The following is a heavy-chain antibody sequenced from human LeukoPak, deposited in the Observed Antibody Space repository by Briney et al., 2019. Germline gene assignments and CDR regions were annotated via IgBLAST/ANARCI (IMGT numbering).Heavy chain of an antibody. CDR2: IYPGDSDT. Sequence: GESLKIYCKGSGYSFTSYWIGWVRQMPGKGLEWMGIIYPGDSDTRYSPSFQGQITISADKSISTAYLQWSSLKASDTAMYYCARLRRRPVDRAMVTGGGYFDYWGQGTLVTVSS. CDR3: ARLRRRPVDRAMVTGGGYFDY. V-gene: IGHV5-51*01. D-gene: IGHD5-18*01. J-gene: IGHJ4*02. CDR1: GYSFTSYW.